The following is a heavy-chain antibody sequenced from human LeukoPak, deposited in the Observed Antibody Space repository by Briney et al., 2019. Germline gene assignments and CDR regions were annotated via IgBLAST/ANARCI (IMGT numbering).Heavy chain of an antibody. J-gene: IGHJ6*03. CDR1: GFTFSSYE. D-gene: IGHD6-19*01. CDR2: ISSSGSTI. Sequence: GGSLRLSCAASGFTFSSYEMNWVRQAPGEGLEWVSYISSSGSTIYYADSVKGRFTISRDNAKNSLYLQMNSLRAEDTAVYYCARLGGWSSYYYYYYMDVWGKGTTVTVSS. CDR3: ARLGGWSSYYYYYYMDV. V-gene: IGHV3-48*03.